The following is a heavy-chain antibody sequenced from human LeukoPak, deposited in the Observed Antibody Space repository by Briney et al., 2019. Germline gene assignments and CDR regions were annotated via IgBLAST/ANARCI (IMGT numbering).Heavy chain of an antibody. J-gene: IGHJ4*02. D-gene: IGHD1-1*01. CDR3: AHNSAFDY. V-gene: IGHV3-53*01. Sequence: GGSLRLSCAASGFTVSSNYMSWVRQAEGKGMEWVAIMYTGGTTYYADSVKGRFTISRDTSKHTLYLQMNSLRVEDTAVYYCAHNSAFDYWGQGTLVTVSS. CDR1: GFTVSSNY. CDR2: MYTGGTT.